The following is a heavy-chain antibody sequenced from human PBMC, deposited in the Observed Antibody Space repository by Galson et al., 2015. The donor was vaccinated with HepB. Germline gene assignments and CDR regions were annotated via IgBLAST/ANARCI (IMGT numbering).Heavy chain of an antibody. CDR3: ARAMVTYYYYYGMDV. CDR1: GGSFSGYY. Sequence: ETLSLTCAVYGGSFSGYYWSWIRQPPGKGLEWIGEINHSGSTNYNPSLKSRVTISVDTSKNQFSLKLSSVTAADTAVYYCARAMVTYYYYYGMDVWGQGTTVTVSS. CDR2: INHSGST. D-gene: IGHD2-8*01. J-gene: IGHJ6*02. V-gene: IGHV4-34*01.